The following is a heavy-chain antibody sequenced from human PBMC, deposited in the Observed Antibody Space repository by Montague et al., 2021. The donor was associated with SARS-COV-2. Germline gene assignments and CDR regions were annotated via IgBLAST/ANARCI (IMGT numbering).Heavy chain of an antibody. CDR1: GGSFSGYY. CDR2: INHSGST. Sequence: SETLSLTCAVYGGSFSGYYWSWIRQPPGKGLEWIGEINHSGSTNYNPSLKSRDTISVDTSKNQFSLKLSSVTAADTAVCYCARGFDYVWGSYRYLHWFDPWGQGTLVTVSS. D-gene: IGHD3-16*02. V-gene: IGHV4-34*01. CDR3: ARGFDYVWGSYRYLHWFDP. J-gene: IGHJ5*02.